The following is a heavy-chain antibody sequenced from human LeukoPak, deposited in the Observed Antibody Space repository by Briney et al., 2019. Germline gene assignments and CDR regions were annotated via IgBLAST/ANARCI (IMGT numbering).Heavy chain of an antibody. Sequence: SETLSLTCTVSGGSISSGSYYWSWIRQPAGKGLEWIGRIYNSGSTNYNPSLKSRVTISVDTSKNQFSLKLSSVTAADTAVYYCARAEYYDILTGPVYYYYYYMDVWGKGTTVTVSS. CDR1: GGSISSGSYY. CDR2: IYNSGST. J-gene: IGHJ6*03. V-gene: IGHV4-61*02. CDR3: ARAEYYDILTGPVYYYYYYMDV. D-gene: IGHD3-9*01.